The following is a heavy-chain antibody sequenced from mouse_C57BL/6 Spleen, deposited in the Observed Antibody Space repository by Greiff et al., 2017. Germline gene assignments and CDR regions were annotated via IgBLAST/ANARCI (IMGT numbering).Heavy chain of an antibody. V-gene: IGHV2-5*01. Sequence: VQLQQSGPGLVQPSQSLSITCTVSGFSLTSYGVHWVRQSPGKGLEWLGVIWRGGSTDYNAAFMSRLSITKDNSKSQVFFKMNSLQAADTAIYYCAKTRSLYDYDVGFAYWGQGTLVTVSA. CDR1: GFSLTSYG. CDR2: IWRGGST. D-gene: IGHD2-4*01. J-gene: IGHJ3*01. CDR3: AKTRSLYDYDVGFAY.